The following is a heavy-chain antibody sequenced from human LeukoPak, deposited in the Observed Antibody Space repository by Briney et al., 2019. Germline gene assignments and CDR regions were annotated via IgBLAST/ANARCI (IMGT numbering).Heavy chain of an antibody. CDR1: GGSISSYY. V-gene: IGHV4-4*07. CDR2: IYTSGST. D-gene: IGHD3-10*01. Sequence: SETLSLTCTVSGGSISSYYWSWIRQPAGKGLEWIGRIYTSGSTNYNPSLKSRVTMSVDTSKNQFSLKLSSVTAADTAVYYCARSGAPVLLWFGESDTDKNWFDPWGQGTLVTVSS. CDR3: ARSGAPVLLWFGESDTDKNWFDP. J-gene: IGHJ5*02.